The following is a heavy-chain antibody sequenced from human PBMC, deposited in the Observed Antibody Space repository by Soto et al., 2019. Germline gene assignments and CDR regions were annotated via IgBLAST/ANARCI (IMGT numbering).Heavy chain of an antibody. D-gene: IGHD6-19*01. Sequence: SETLSLTCTVSGGSISSSSYYWGWIRQPPGKGLEWIGSIFYSGSTNYNPSLKSRVTISVDTSKNQFSLKLSSVTAADTAVYYCARAYSSGPNWFDPWGQGTLVTVSS. CDR2: IFYSGST. J-gene: IGHJ5*02. CDR1: GGSISSSSYY. CDR3: ARAYSSGPNWFDP. V-gene: IGHV4-39*07.